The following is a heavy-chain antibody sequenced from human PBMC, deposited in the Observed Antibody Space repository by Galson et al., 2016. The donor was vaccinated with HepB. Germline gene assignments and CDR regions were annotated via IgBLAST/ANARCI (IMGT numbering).Heavy chain of an antibody. CDR1: GGSISSGGYY. V-gene: IGHV4-61*02. CDR3: ARGQWLGDWLDP. D-gene: IGHD6-19*01. Sequence: TLSLTCTVSGGSISSGGYYWAWIRQPAGKGLEWIGCIYTSGTTSYNPSLKSRVAISRDTSKNQCSLKLTSVTAADTAMYYCARGQWLGDWLDPWGQGTLVTVPS. J-gene: IGHJ5*02. CDR2: IYTSGTT.